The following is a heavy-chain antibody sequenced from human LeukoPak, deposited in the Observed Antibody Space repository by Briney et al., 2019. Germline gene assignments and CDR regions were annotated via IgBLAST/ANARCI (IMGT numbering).Heavy chain of an antibody. V-gene: IGHV1-69*13. CDR3: ARDRVGYGYYYYMDV. CDR2: IIPIFGTA. J-gene: IGHJ6*03. CDR1: GGTFSSYA. Sequence: GASVKVSCKASGGTFSSYAISWVRQAPGQGLEWMGGIIPIFGTANYAQKFQGRVTITADESTSTAYMELSSLRSEDTAVYYCARDRVGYGYYYYMDVWGKGTTVTVSS. D-gene: IGHD2-8*02.